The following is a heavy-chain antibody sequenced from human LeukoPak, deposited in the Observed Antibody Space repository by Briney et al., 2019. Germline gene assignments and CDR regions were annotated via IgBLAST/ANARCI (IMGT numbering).Heavy chain of an antibody. J-gene: IGHJ4*02. D-gene: IGHD2-2*01. CDR1: GGSISSGDYY. Sequence: SETLSLTCTVSGGSISSGDYYWSWIRQPPGKGLEWIGYIYYSGSTYYNPSLKSRVTISVDTSKNQFSLKLSSVTAADTAVYYCAGLGVHCSSNSCDIFDYWGQGTLVTVSS. CDR3: AGLGVHCSSNSCDIFDY. CDR2: IYYSGST. V-gene: IGHV4-30-4*01.